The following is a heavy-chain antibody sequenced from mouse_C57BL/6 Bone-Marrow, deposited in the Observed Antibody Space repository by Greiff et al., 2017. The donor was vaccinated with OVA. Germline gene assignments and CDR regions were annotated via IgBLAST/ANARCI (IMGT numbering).Heavy chain of an antibody. CDR1: GFNFTDYY. CDR2: IDPANGDT. CDR3: AAVAY. V-gene: IGHV14-4*01. J-gene: IGHJ3*01. Sequence: VQLQQPGAELVRPGASVKLSCTASGFNFTDYYMHWVKQRPEQGLEWIGWIDPANGDTEYASKFQGKATITADTSSNTAYLQLSSLTSEDTAVYCCAAVAYWGQGTLVTVSA.